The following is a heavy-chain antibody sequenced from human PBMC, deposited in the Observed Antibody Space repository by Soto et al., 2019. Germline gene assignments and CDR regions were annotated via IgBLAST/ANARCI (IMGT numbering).Heavy chain of an antibody. CDR1: GFTFDDYA. Sequence: EVQLVESGGGLVQPGRSLRLSCAASGFTFDDYAMHWVRQAPGKGLEWVSSISWSSDTIAYADSVKGRFTISRDNARNSLYLQMNILRADDTALYYCAKGGSVTTFKFDYWGQGTLVTVSS. D-gene: IGHD4-17*01. V-gene: IGHV3-9*01. CDR2: ISWSSDTI. CDR3: AKGGSVTTFKFDY. J-gene: IGHJ4*02.